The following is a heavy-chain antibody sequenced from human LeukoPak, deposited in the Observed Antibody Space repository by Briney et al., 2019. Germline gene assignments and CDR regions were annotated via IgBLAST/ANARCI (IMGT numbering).Heavy chain of an antibody. V-gene: IGHV3-21*01. Sequence: GGSLRLSCAASGFTLSSYSMNWVRQAPGRGLEWVSSISSSSSYIYYAESVEGRYTISRDNAKNSLYLQMNSLRAEDTAVYYCARDAYDSSGYSGAVDYWGQGTPFTVSS. D-gene: IGHD3-22*01. CDR2: ISSSSSYI. CDR1: GFTLSSYS. J-gene: IGHJ4*02. CDR3: ARDAYDSSGYSGAVDY.